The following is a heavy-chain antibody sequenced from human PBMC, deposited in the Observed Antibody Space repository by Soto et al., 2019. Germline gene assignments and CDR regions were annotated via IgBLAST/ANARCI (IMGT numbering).Heavy chain of an antibody. CDR1: GYTFTSYG. CDR3: ASVEKNGYNPYYYYGMDV. D-gene: IGHD5-12*01. V-gene: IGHV1-18*01. Sequence: QVQLVQSGAEVKKPGASVKVSCKASGYTFTSYGISWVRQAPGQGLEWMGWISAYNGNTNYAQKLQGRVTMTTDTSTSTANMELRSLRSDDTAVYYCASVEKNGYNPYYYYGMDVWGQGTTVTVSS. J-gene: IGHJ6*02. CDR2: ISAYNGNT.